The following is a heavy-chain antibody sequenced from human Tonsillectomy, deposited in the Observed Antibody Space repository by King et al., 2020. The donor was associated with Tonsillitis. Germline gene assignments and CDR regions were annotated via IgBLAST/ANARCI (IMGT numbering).Heavy chain of an antibody. V-gene: IGHV4-61*01. D-gene: IGHD3-22*01. Sequence: VQLQESGPGLVKPSETLSLTCTVSGGSVSSGSYYWSWIRQPPGKGMEWIGYIYYSGSTNYNPSLKSRVTISVDTSKNQFSLKLSSVTAADTAVYYCAREENDSSGYYYELLAWGQGTLVTVSS. CDR2: IYYSGST. CDR3: AREENDSSGYYYELLA. J-gene: IGHJ5*02. CDR1: GGSVSSGSYY.